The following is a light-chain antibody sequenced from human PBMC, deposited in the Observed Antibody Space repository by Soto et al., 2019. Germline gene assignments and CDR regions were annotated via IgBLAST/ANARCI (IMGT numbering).Light chain of an antibody. J-gene: IGKJ2*01. Sequence: EIVLTQSPGTLSSSPGERATLSCRASQSVSSSYLAWYQQKPGQAPRLLIYGASSRATGIPDRFSGSGSGTDFTITISRLEPEDFAVYYCQQYGSSSLYTFGQGTKLEIK. CDR2: GAS. V-gene: IGKV3-20*01. CDR1: QSVSSSY. CDR3: QQYGSSSLYT.